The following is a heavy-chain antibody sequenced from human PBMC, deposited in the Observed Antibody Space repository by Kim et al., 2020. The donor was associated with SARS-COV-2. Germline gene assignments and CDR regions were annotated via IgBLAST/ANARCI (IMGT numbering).Heavy chain of an antibody. CDR3: AREGYDFWSGYFYYYGMDV. Sequence: GGSLRLSCAASGFTFSSYEMNWVRQAPGKGLEWVSYISSSGSTIYYADSVKGRFTISRDNAKNSLYLQMNSLRAEDTAVYYCAREGYDFWSGYFYYYGMDVWGQGTTVTVSS. D-gene: IGHD3-3*01. CDR1: GFTFSSYE. CDR2: ISSSGSTI. J-gene: IGHJ6*02. V-gene: IGHV3-48*03.